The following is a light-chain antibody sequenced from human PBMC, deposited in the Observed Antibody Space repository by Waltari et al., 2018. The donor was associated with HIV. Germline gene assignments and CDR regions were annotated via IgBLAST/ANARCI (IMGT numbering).Light chain of an antibody. Sequence: QSGLTHPPSLSGTPGQRLTLPYSGNNSNIGRHSVFWYRQLPGSAPSLPVYRNDQRPSGVADRFSGSRSGASASLVIGGLRVEDEADYFCASWDDGLSGHVFGGGTTVSV. CDR2: RND. V-gene: IGLV1-47*01. CDR3: ASWDDGLSGHV. CDR1: NSNIGRHS. J-gene: IGLJ1*01.